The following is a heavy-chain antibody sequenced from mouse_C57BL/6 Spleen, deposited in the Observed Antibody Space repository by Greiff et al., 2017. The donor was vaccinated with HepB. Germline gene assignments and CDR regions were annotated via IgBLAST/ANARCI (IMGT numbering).Heavy chain of an antibody. CDR3: ARTAQASEKGYFDY. CDR2: IYPGSGST. Sequence: QVQLQQPGAELVKPGASVKMSCKASGYTFTSYWITWVKQRPGQGLEWIGDIYPGSGSTNYNEKFKSKATLTVDTSSSTAYMQLSSLTSEDSAVYYCARTAQASEKGYFDYWGQGTTLTVSS. CDR1: GYTFTSYW. J-gene: IGHJ2*01. V-gene: IGHV1-55*01. D-gene: IGHD3-2*02.